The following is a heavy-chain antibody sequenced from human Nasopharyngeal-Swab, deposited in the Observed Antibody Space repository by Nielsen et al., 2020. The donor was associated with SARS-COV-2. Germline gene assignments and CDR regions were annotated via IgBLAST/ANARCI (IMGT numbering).Heavy chain of an antibody. J-gene: IGHJ5*02. CDR2: IRSKAYGGTT. Sequence: GESLKISCTASGFTFGDYAMSWVRRAPGKGLEWVGFIRSKAYGGTTEYAASVKGRFTISRDDSKSIAYLQMNSLKTEDTAVYYCTRDDFWSGYFWAWGQGTLVTVSS. D-gene: IGHD3-3*01. V-gene: IGHV3-49*04. CDR3: TRDDFWSGYFWA. CDR1: GFTFGDYA.